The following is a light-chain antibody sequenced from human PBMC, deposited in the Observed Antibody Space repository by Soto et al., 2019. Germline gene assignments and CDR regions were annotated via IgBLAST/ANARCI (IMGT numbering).Light chain of an antibody. J-gene: IGKJ1*01. CDR2: DAS. Sequence: EIVLTQSPVTLSLSPGERATLSCRASQTVRNNYLAWYQQKPGQAPRLLIYDASSRATGIPDRFSGGGSGTDFILTISRLEPEDFAVYYCQHYGSSSWTFGQGTKVDIK. CDR1: QTVRNNY. CDR3: QHYGSSSWT. V-gene: IGKV3-20*01.